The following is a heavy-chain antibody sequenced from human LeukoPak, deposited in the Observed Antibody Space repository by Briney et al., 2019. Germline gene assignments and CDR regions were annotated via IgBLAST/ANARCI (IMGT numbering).Heavy chain of an antibody. CDR2: INTDGSST. CDR3: ARGGGNAPFDY. V-gene: IGHV3-74*01. D-gene: IGHD1-1*01. J-gene: IGHJ4*02. CDR1: GFTFSSSW. Sequence: PGGSLRLSCAASGFTFSSSWMHWVRQAPGRGLVWVSRINTDGSSTTSAGFVKGRFTISRDNAKNTLYLQMNSLRAEDTAVYYCARGGGNAPFDYWGQGTLVTVSS.